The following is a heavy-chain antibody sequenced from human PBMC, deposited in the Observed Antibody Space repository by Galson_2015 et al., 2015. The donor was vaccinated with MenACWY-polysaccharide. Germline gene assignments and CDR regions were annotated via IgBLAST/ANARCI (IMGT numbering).Heavy chain of an antibody. V-gene: IGHV1-2*06. CDR2: INPNSGGT. J-gene: IGHJ5*02. D-gene: IGHD6-19*01. Sequence: SVKVSCKASGYTFTGYYMHWVRQAPGQGLEWMGRINPNSGGTNYAQKFQSRVTMTRDTSISTAYMELSRLRSDDTAVYYCARVAVAGGNWFDPWGQGTLVTVSS. CDR1: GYTFTGYY. CDR3: ARVAVAGGNWFDP.